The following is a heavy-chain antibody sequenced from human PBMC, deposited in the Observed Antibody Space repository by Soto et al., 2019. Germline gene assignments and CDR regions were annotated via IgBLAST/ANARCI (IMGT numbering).Heavy chain of an antibody. J-gene: IGHJ4*02. CDR2: ISPDGGST. V-gene: IGHV1-46*01. CDR1: GYAFTDLY. Sequence: QVQLVQSGAEVKKPGASVKVSCKASGYAFTDLYIHWVRQAPGQGLEWMGLISPDGGSTRYSQKFQARITMTRDTSTSTVYMELSSLRSEDTAVYYCARAPRGGVIIVITSAQIDYWGQGTLVTVSS. CDR3: ARAPRGGVIIVITSAQIDY. D-gene: IGHD3-3*01.